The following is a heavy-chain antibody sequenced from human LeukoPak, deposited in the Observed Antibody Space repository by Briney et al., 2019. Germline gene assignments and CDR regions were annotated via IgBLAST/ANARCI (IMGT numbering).Heavy chain of an antibody. V-gene: IGHV4-4*07. D-gene: IGHD4-17*01. CDR2: IYASGST. CDR3: ARDLETTDYYYYMDV. J-gene: IGHJ6*03. Sequence: SETLSLTCTVSGGSISSYYWSWIRQPAGKGLEWIGRIYASGSTNYNPSLKSRVTMSVDTSKNQFSLKLSSVTAADTAVYYCARDLETTDYYYYMDVWGKGNTVTVSS. CDR1: GGSISSYY.